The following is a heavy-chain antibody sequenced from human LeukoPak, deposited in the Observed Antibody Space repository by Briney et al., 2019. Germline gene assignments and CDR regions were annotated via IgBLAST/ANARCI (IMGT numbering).Heavy chain of an antibody. Sequence: ASVKVSCKASGYTFTGYYMHWVRQAPGQGLEWMGRINPNSGGTNYAQKFQGRVTMTRDTSISTAYMELSRLRSDDTAVYYCARAYSSGWYEGPWGQGTLVTASS. CDR1: GYTFTGYY. J-gene: IGHJ5*02. CDR2: INPNSGGT. D-gene: IGHD6-19*01. V-gene: IGHV1-2*06. CDR3: ARAYSSGWYEGP.